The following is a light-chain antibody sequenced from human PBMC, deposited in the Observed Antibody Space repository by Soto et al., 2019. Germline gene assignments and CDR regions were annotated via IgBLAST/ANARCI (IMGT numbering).Light chain of an antibody. CDR2: EVT. Sequence: QSVLTQPASVSGSPGQSITISCTGTSSDIGSYDLVSWYQQHPGTAPKLIIYEVTKRPSGVSTRFSGSKSGNTASLTISGLQAVDEADYYCSSYAGSSNVFXTGTKVTVL. CDR3: SSYAGSSNV. CDR1: SSDIGSYDL. V-gene: IGLV2-23*02. J-gene: IGLJ1*01.